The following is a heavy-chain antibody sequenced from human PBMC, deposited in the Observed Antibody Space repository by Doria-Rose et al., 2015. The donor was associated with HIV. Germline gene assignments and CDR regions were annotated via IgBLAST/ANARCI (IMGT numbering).Heavy chain of an antibody. Sequence: SGPVLVKPTETLTLTCTVSGVSLSSPGMGVSWIRQPPGKALEWLANIFSDDERSYKTSLKSRLTISRSTSTSQVVLTMTDTDPVHTATYYCARIKSSRWYHKYYFDFWGQGTLVIVSA. V-gene: IGHV2-26*01. CDR1: GVSLSSPGMG. CDR3: ARIKSSRWYHKYYFDF. CDR2: IFSDDER. J-gene: IGHJ4*02. D-gene: IGHD6-13*01.